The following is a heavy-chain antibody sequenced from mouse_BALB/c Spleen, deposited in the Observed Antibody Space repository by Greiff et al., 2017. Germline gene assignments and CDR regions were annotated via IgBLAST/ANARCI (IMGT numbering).Heavy chain of an antibody. V-gene: IGHV14-3*02. Sequence: EVKLQESGAELVKPGASVKLSCTASGFNIKDTYMHWVKQRPEQGLEWIGRIDPANGNTKYDPKFQGKATITADTSSNTAYLQLSSLTSEDTAVYYCALIYYGYSFDYWGQGTTLTVSS. J-gene: IGHJ2*01. CDR2: IDPANGNT. CDR1: GFNIKDTY. D-gene: IGHD2-2*01. CDR3: ALIYYGYSFDY.